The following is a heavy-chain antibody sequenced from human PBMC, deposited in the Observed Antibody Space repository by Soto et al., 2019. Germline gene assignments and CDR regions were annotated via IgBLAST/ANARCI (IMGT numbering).Heavy chain of an antibody. D-gene: IGHD3-22*01. Sequence: QVQLVQSGAEVKKPGASVKVSCKVSGYTLTELSMHWVRQAPGKGLEWMGGFDPEDGETIYAQKFQGRVTMTEDTSTDTAYMELSSLRSEDTAVYYCATRDRFGYDSSGYSGRFDYWGQGTLVTVSS. J-gene: IGHJ4*02. CDR2: FDPEDGET. V-gene: IGHV1-24*01. CDR3: ATRDRFGYDSSGYSGRFDY. CDR1: GYTLTELS.